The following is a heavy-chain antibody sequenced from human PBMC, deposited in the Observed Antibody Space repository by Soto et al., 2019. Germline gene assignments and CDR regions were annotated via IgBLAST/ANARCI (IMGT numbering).Heavy chain of an antibody. CDR2: MNPGSGDT. J-gene: IGHJ5*02. D-gene: IGHD3-16*01. CDR1: GYSCTNND. Sequence: RASVKDSFKACGYSCTNNDVSGVRQATGQGLEWMGWMNPGSGDTGYAQKFQGRVTMTRDISIATAYMELSSLRSDDTAIYYCARMETFGSLNWFDPWGQGTLVTVSS. CDR3: ARMETFGSLNWFDP. V-gene: IGHV1-8*01.